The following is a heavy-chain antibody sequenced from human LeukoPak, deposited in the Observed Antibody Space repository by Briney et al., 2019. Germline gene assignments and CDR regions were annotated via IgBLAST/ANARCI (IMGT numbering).Heavy chain of an antibody. V-gene: IGHV3-23*01. J-gene: IGHJ4*02. CDR2: ISGSGGST. D-gene: IGHD2-21*02. Sequence: GGSLRLSCAASGFTFSSYAMSWVRQAPGQGLEWVSAISGSGGSTYYADSVKGRFTISRDNSKNTLYLQMNSLGVEDTAVYYCVRGSSDWAGTDYWGQGTLVTVSS. CDR3: VRGSSDWAGTDY. CDR1: GFTFSSYA.